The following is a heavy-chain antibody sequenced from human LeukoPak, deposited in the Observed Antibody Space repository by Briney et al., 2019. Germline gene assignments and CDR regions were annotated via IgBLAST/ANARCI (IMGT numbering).Heavy chain of an antibody. CDR2: ISHSGST. J-gene: IGHJ4*02. Sequence: SSETLSLTCAVYGGSFSGYYWSWIRQPPGKGLEWIGEISHSGSTNYNPSLKSRVTISVDTSKNQFSPKLSSVTAADTAVYYCARGPHTGVNYYDSSGYYYWGQGTLVTVSS. CDR1: GGSFSGYY. D-gene: IGHD3-22*01. V-gene: IGHV4-34*01. CDR3: ARGPHTGVNYYDSSGYYY.